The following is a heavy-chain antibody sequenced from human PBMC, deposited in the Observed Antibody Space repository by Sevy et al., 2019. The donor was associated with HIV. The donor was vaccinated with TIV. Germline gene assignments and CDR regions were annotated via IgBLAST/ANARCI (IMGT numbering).Heavy chain of an antibody. CDR1: GYTFTPYG. V-gene: IGHV1-18*04. CDR2: INPYNGNT. D-gene: IGHD6-13*01. J-gene: IGHJ4*02. CDR3: ARNGGAAADTWDYFDY. Sequence: ASVKVSCKASGYTFTPYGIIWVRQAPGQGLEWMGWINPYNGNTNYVQKFQGRVTMTTDTSTSTAYIELRSLRSDDTAVYYCARNGGAAADTWDYFDYWGQGTLVTVSS.